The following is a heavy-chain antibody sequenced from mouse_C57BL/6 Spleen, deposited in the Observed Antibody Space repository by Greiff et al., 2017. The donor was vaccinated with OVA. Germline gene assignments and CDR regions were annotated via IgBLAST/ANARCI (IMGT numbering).Heavy chain of an antibody. J-gene: IGHJ3*01. D-gene: IGHD2-4*01. Sequence: VQLVESGPGLVAPSQSLSITCTVSGFSLTSYAISWVRQPPGKGLEWLGVIWTGGGTNYNSALKSRLSISKDNSKSQVFLKMNSLQTDDTARYYCARNSNDYDPSWFAYWGQGTLVTVSA. CDR1: GFSLTSYA. V-gene: IGHV2-9-1*01. CDR3: ARNSNDYDPSWFAY. CDR2: IWTGGGT.